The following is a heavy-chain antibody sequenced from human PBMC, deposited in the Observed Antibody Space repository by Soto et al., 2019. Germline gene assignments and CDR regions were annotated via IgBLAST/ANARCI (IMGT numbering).Heavy chain of an antibody. CDR3: ARDVVPRVYYYYGKDV. CDR1: GYTSTSYG. Sequence: QVQLVQSGAEVKKPGASVKVSCKASGYTSTSYGISWVRQAPGQGLEWMGWISAYNGNTNYAQKLQGRVTMTTDTSTSTAYMELRSLRSDDTAVYYCARDVVPRVYYYYGKDVWGQGTTVTVSS. D-gene: IGHD6-6*01. J-gene: IGHJ6*02. CDR2: ISAYNGNT. V-gene: IGHV1-18*04.